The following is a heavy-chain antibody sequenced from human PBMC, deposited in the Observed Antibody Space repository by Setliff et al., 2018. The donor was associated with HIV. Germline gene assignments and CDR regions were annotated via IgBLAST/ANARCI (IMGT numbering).Heavy chain of an antibody. CDR1: GGSISTSRYY. J-gene: IGHJ6*03. V-gene: IGHV4-39*01. D-gene: IGHD3-10*01. CDR2: INYRGNT. Sequence: SETLSLTCTVSGGSISTSRYYWGWLRQPQGKGPAWIGRINYRGNTYYNPSLNSRAAISGDTSTNQISLKLSSVTAADTAVYYCASLDGSESPYIYYYYMDVWGEGTAVTSP. CDR3: ASLDGSESPYIYYYYMDV.